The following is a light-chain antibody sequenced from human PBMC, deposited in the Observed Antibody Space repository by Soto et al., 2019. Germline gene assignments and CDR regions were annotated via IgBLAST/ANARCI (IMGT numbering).Light chain of an antibody. J-gene: IGKJ1*01. CDR2: GAS. Sequence: EIVLTQSPGTLSLSPGERATFSCMASQSVSSSYIAWYQQKRGQAPRRLIYGASIRATGIPDRFSGSGSGTDFTLTISRLEPEDFAVYYCQQYVTSSPRTFGQGTKVDIK. CDR3: QQYVTSSPRT. V-gene: IGKV3-20*01. CDR1: QSVSSSY.